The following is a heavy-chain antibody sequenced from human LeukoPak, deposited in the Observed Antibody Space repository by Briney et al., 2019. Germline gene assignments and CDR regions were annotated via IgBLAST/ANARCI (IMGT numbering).Heavy chain of an antibody. CDR2: IYYSGST. Sequence: SETLSLTCTVSGGSISSGGYYWSWIRQHPGKGLEWIGYIYYSGSTYYNPSLKTRVTISVDTSKNQFSLKLSSVTVADTAVYYRARGYDFWCGSSYGMDVGGQGPTVTVSS. D-gene: IGHD3-3*01. J-gene: IGHJ6*01. V-gene: IGHV4-31*03. CDR3: ARGYDFWCGSSYGMDV. CDR1: GGSISSGGYY.